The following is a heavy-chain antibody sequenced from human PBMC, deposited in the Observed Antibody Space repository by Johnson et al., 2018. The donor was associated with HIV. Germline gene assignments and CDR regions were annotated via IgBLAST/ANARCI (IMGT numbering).Heavy chain of an antibody. V-gene: IGHV3-30*04. CDR3: AKDAQAGPIRRDGYNGASAFDI. CDR1: GFTFSSYG. D-gene: IGHD5-24*01. CDR2: ISFDGRNK. J-gene: IGHJ3*02. Sequence: VHLVESGGGVVQPGKSLRLSCAASGFTFSSYGLHWVRQAPGKGLEWVAVISFDGRNKFYADSVKGRFTISRDNVKNSLYLQMNSLRAEDTAVYYCAKDAQAGPIRRDGYNGASAFDIWGQGTMVTVSS.